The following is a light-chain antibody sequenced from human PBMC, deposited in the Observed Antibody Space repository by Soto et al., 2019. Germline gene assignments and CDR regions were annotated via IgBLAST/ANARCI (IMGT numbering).Light chain of an antibody. CDR1: QTISSW. CDR2: DVS. Sequence: DIQMTQAPSTLSVSVVDRVTITVRASQTISSWLAWYQQKPGKVPKLLIFDVSILASGVPSRFSGSGSGTEFTLTISSLQPEDFATYSCQQYYISWSFGQGTKVDI. V-gene: IGKV1-5*01. J-gene: IGKJ1*01. CDR3: QQYYISWS.